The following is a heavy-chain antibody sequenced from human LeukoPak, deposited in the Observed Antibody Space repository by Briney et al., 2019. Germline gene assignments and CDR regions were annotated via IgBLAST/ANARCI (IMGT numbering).Heavy chain of an antibody. CDR2: IYTSGST. V-gene: IGHV4-4*07. J-gene: IGHJ4*02. D-gene: IGHD3-22*01. CDR1: GGSISSYY. CDR3: ARDHRDSSGYYDYYYFDY. Sequence: PSETLSLTCTVSGGSISSYYWHWIRQPPGKGLEWIGRIYTSGSTNYNPSLKSRVTMSVDTSKNQFSLKLSSVTAADTAVYYCARDHRDSSGYYDYYYFDYWGQGTLVTVSS.